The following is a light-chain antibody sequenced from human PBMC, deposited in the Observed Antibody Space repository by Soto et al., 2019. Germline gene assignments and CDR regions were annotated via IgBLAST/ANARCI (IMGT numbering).Light chain of an antibody. Sequence: EIVLTQSPGTLSLSPGERATLSCRASQSVSSSYLAWYQQKPGQAPRLLIFGASNRATGIPARFSGSGSGTEFTLTISSLQSEDFAVYYCQQYNNWPTWTFGQGTKWIS. CDR2: GAS. V-gene: IGKV3-15*01. CDR3: QQYNNWPTWT. J-gene: IGKJ1*01. CDR1: QSVSSSY.